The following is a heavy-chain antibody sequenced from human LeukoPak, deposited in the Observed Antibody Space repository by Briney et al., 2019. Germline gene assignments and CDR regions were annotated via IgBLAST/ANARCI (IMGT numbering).Heavy chain of an antibody. Sequence: NLGESLKISCKGSGYSFTSYWIGWVRQMPGKGLEWMGIIYPGDSDTRYSPSFQGQVTISADKSISTAYLQWSSLKASDTAMDYCARYSGSYLITYYYYYYMDVWGKGTTVTVSS. J-gene: IGHJ6*03. CDR1: GYSFTSYW. V-gene: IGHV5-51*01. CDR2: IYPGDSDT. D-gene: IGHD1-26*01. CDR3: ARYSGSYLITYYYYYYMDV.